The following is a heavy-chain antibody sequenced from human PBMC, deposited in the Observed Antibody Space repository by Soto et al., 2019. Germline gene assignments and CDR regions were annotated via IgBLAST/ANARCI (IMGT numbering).Heavy chain of an antibody. CDR3: EVTMIVVVTAYYFDY. CDR1: GGTFSSYT. D-gene: IGHD3-22*01. J-gene: IGHJ4*02. Sequence: SVKVSCKASGGTFSSYTISWVRQAPGQGLEWMGRIIPILGIANYAQKFQGRVTITADKSTSTAYMELSSLRSEDTAVYYCEVTMIVVVTAYYFDYWGQGTLVTVSS. V-gene: IGHV1-69*02. CDR2: IIPILGIA.